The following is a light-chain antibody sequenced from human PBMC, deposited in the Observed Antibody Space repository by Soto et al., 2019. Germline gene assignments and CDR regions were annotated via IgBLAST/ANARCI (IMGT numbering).Light chain of an antibody. V-gene: IGKV1-33*01. J-gene: IGKJ5*01. CDR2: DAS. Sequence: DIQMTQSPSSLSASVGDRVTITFQALQNSNNYLNWYQQKPGRAPKLLIYDASNLEAGVPSRFRGSGSGTDFTFTISRLQPEDIATYYCQQYENLPTFGQGTRLEI. CDR1: QNSNNY. CDR3: QQYENLPT.